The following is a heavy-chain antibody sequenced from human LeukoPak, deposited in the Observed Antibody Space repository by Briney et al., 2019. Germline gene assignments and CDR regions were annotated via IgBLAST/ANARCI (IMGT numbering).Heavy chain of an antibody. CDR3: ARDRGDYDSSGYYFDY. D-gene: IGHD3-22*01. Sequence: SETLSLTCAVSGGSISSVNWWSWVRQPPGKGLEWIGEIYHSGSTNYNPSLKSRVTISVDKSKNQFSLKLSSVTAADTAVYYCARDRGDYDSSGYYFDYWGQGTLVTVSS. CDR2: IYHSGST. V-gene: IGHV4-4*02. CDR1: GGSISSVNW. J-gene: IGHJ4*02.